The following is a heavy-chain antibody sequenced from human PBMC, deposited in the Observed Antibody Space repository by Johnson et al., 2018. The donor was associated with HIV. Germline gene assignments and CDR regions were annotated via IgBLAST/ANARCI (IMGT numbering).Heavy chain of an antibody. Sequence: QVQLVESGGGVVQPGRSLRLSCAASGFTFSDYGMPWVRQAPGKGLEWVAAISYDGGKKYYVDSVQGRFIISRDNSKNTLYVQMNSRRVEDMAVYYCAKGPDQLQSDAFDVWGQGTMVTVSS. J-gene: IGHJ3*01. CDR2: ISYDGGKK. V-gene: IGHV3-30*18. CDR1: GFTFSDYG. CDR3: AKGPDQLQSDAFDV. D-gene: IGHD4-11*01.